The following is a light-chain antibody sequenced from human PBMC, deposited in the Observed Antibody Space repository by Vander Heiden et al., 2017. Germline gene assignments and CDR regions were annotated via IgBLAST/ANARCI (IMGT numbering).Light chain of an antibody. CDR1: QSVRAH. CDR2: DAS. CDR3: QQRSNWYT. Sequence: EIVLTQSPATLYLSTWERATLSCPASQSVRAHLAWYQRKLGQPPRLLIYDASNRATGIPARFSGSGSRTDFTLTISGLEPEDFAVYYCQQRSNWYTFGQRTKQEIK. V-gene: IGKV3-11*01. J-gene: IGKJ2*01.